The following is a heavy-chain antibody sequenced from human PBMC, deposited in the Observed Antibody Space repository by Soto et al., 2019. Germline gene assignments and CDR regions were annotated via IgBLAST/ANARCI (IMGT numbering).Heavy chain of an antibody. Sequence: QGQLVQSGAEVKKPGASVKVSCKASGYTFNKYSISWVRQAPGQGLEWMGWISASNGNTDFAQKFQGRVTMAIDTSTSTAYMELRSRRSDDTAVFYCTRVHGDFAGDFDYWGQGTLVTVSS. CDR1: GYTFNKYS. V-gene: IGHV1-18*04. CDR3: TRVHGDFAGDFDY. D-gene: IGHD4-17*01. CDR2: ISASNGNT. J-gene: IGHJ4*02.